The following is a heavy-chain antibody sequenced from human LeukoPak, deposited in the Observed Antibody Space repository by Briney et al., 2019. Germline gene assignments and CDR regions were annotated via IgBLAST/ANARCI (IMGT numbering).Heavy chain of an antibody. Sequence: PSETLSLTCTVSGGSISSSSYYWGWIRQPPGKGLEWIGSIYYSGSTYYNPSLKSRVTISVDTSKNQFSLKLSPVTAADTAVYYCARPGDYYDSSGYNWGQGTLVTVSS. D-gene: IGHD3-22*01. CDR2: IYYSGST. CDR1: GGSISSSSYY. CDR3: ARPGDYYDSSGYN. V-gene: IGHV4-39*01. J-gene: IGHJ4*02.